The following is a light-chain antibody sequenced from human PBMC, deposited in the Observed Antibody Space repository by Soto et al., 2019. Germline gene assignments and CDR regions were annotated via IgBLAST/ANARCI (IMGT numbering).Light chain of an antibody. CDR1: SSDVGAYGS. J-gene: IGLJ1*01. V-gene: IGLV2-14*01. CDR2: EVY. Sequence: QSVLAQPASVSGSPGQSITISCTGTSSDVGAYGSVSWYQQHPGKAPKLILFEVYNRPSGVSNRFSGSKSANTASLTIIGLQTEDEADYYCSSHTANNPWLFGGGTKVTVL. CDR3: SSHTANNPWL.